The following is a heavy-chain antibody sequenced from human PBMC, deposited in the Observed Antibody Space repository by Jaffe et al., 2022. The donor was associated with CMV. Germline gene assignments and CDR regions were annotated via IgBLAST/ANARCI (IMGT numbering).Heavy chain of an antibody. CDR3: TRDLGNGGFDY. Sequence: EVQLVESGGGLVQPGRSLRLSCTASGFTFGDYAMSWVRQAPGKGLEWVGFIRSKAYGGTTEYAASVKGRFTISRDDSKSIAYLQMNSLKTEDTAVYYCTRDLGNGGFDYWGQGTLVTVSS. D-gene: IGHD1-1*01. CDR1: GFTFGDYA. CDR2: IRSKAYGGTT. V-gene: IGHV3-49*04. J-gene: IGHJ4*02.